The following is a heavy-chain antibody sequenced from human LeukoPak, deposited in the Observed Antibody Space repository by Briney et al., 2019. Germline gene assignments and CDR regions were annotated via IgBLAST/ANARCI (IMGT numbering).Heavy chain of an antibody. Sequence: ATVKISCKVSGYTFTDYYMHWVQQAPGKGLEWMGLVDPEDGETIYAEKFQGRVTITADTSTDTAYMELSSLGSEDTAVYYCATGPAVAGTWAHLQPYTINWGQGTLVTVSS. J-gene: IGHJ4*02. D-gene: IGHD6-19*01. CDR3: ATGPAVAGTWAHLQPYTIN. CDR1: GYTFTDYY. CDR2: VDPEDGET. V-gene: IGHV1-69-2*01.